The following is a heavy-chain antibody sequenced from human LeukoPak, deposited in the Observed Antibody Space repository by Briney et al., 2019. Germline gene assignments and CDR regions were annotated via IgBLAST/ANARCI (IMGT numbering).Heavy chain of an antibody. D-gene: IGHD3-22*01. CDR1: GGSISSYY. CDR3: ARSGLYDSLAFDI. J-gene: IGHJ3*02. CDR2: IYYSGST. V-gene: IGHV4-59*01. Sequence: SETLSLTCTVSGGSISSYYWSWIRQPPGKGLVWIGYIYYSGSTNYNPSLKSRVTISVDTSRNQFSLKLSSMTAADTAVYYCARSGLYDSLAFDIWGQGTMVTVSS.